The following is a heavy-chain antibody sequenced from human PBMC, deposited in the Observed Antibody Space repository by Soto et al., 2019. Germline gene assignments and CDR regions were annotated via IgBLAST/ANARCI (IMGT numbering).Heavy chain of an antibody. CDR2: ISYDGSNK. CDR1: GFTFSSYG. J-gene: IGHJ4*02. V-gene: IGHV3-30*18. CDR3: AKLRHCSGGSCYSGNHDY. D-gene: IGHD2-15*01. Sequence: QVQLVESGGGVVQPGRSLRLSCAASGFTFSSYGVHWVRQAPGKGLEWVAVISYDGSNKYYADSVKGRFTISRDNSQKTLYLQMNSLRAEDTAVYYCAKLRHCSGGSCYSGNHDYWGQGTLVTVSS.